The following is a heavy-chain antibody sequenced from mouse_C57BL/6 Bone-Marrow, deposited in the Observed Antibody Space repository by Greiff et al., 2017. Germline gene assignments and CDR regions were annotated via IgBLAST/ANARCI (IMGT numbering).Heavy chain of an antibody. CDR3: ARGASIYDGYYGWFGD. CDR1: GYTFTSYW. CDR2: IDPSDSYT. Sequence: QVQLQQPGAELVKPGASVKLSCKASGYTFTSYWMQWVKQRPGQGLEWIGEIDPSDSYTNYNQKFKGKATLTVDTSSSTAYMQRSSLTSEDSAVYYGARGASIYDGYYGWFGDWGRGTLVAVA. J-gene: IGHJ3*01. D-gene: IGHD2-3*01. V-gene: IGHV1-50*01.